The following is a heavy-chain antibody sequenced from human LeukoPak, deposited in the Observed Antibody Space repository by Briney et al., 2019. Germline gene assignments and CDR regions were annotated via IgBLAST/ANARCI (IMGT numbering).Heavy chain of an antibody. CDR3: AGAVVRGVISDY. CDR2: INHSGST. CDR1: SGSFSGYY. Sequence: SETLSLTCAVYSGSFSGYYWSWIRQPPGKGLEWIGEINHSGSTNYNPSLKSRVTISVDTSKNQFSLKLRSVTAADTAVYYCAGAVVRGVISDYWGQGTLVTASS. J-gene: IGHJ4*02. D-gene: IGHD3-10*01. V-gene: IGHV4-34*01.